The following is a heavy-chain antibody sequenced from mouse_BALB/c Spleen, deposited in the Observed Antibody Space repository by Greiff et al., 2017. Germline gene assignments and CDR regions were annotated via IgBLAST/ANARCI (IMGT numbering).Heavy chain of an antibody. Sequence: EVQGVESGGGLVQPGGSLKLSCAASGFTFSSYGMSWVRQTPDKRLELVATINSNGGSTYYPDSVKGRFTISRDNAKNTLYLQMSSLKSEDTAMYYCARGDYYGSSYCGYWGQGTTLTVSS. D-gene: IGHD1-1*01. CDR2: INSNGGST. V-gene: IGHV5-6-3*01. J-gene: IGHJ2*01. CDR3: ARGDYYGSSYCGY. CDR1: GFTFSSYG.